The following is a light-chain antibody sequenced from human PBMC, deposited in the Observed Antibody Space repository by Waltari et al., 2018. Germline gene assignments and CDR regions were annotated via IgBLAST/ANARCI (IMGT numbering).Light chain of an antibody. V-gene: IGLV4-69*01. CDR2: VNSDGSH. CDR1: GGYSITV. J-gene: IGLJ3*02. Sequence: LVLTQSPSASASLGASVKLTCTLSGGYSITVIAWLQQQPGKGPRSLMKVNSDGSHRKGDDIPDRFSASSAGTEYYLTIASLQSEDEADYYCQTGGHGTWGFGGGTKLTVL. CDR3: QTGGHGTWG.